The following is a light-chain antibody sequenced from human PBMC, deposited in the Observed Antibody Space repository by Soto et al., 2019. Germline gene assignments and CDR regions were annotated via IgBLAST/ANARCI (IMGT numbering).Light chain of an antibody. V-gene: IGLV2-14*01. CDR1: SSDVGNYKY. Sequence: QSVLTQPASVSGSPGQSITISCTGTSSDVGNYKYVSWYQQHPGKAPKLMIYEVSNRPSGVSNRFSGSKSGNTASLTISGLQAEDETDYYCFSYADNYIFVFGTGTKVTVL. CDR2: EVS. CDR3: FSYADNYIFV. J-gene: IGLJ1*01.